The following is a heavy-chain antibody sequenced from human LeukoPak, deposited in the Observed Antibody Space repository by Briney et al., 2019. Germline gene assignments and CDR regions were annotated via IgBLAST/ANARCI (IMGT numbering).Heavy chain of an antibody. V-gene: IGHV1-2*02. J-gene: IGHJ4*02. Sequence: ASVKVSCKASGYTFTGYYMHWVRQAPGQGLEWMGWINPNSGGTNYAQKFQGRVTMTRDTSISTAYMELSRLRSDDTAVYYCARAAQVTGISYADYWGQGTLVTVSS. CDR2: INPNSGGT. CDR1: GYTFTGYY. D-gene: IGHD2-21*02. CDR3: ARAAQVTGISYADY.